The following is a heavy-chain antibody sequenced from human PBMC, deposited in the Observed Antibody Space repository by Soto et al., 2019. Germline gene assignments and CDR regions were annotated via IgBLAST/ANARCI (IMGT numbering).Heavy chain of an antibody. D-gene: IGHD6-13*01. CDR3: ARSIAAAGTGLDY. Sequence: QVQLVQFGAEVKKPGASVKVSCKASGYTFTSYYIHWVRQAPGQGLEWMGIINPSGGSTSYAQKFQGRVTMTRDTSTSTVYMDLSSLRSEDTAVYYCARSIAAAGTGLDYWGQGTLVTVSS. V-gene: IGHV1-46*01. CDR2: INPSGGST. J-gene: IGHJ4*02. CDR1: GYTFTSYY.